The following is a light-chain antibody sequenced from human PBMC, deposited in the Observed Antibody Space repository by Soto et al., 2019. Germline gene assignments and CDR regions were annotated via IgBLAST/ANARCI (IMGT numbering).Light chain of an antibody. CDR2: WAS. V-gene: IGKV4-1*01. CDR1: QSVLYSSNNKNY. Sequence: DIVMTQSPDSLAVSLGERATINCKSSQSVLYSSNNKNYLAWYQQKPGQPPKLLIYWASTRESGLPDRFSGSGSGTDFTLPISSLQAEDVAVYYGQQYYSPPYTFGQGTKLEIK. J-gene: IGKJ2*01. CDR3: QQYYSPPYT.